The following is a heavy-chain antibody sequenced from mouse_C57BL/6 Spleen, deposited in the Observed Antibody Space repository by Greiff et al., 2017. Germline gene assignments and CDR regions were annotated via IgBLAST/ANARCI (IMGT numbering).Heavy chain of an antibody. D-gene: IGHD1-1*01. CDR2: LCWDDDK. Sequence: QVTLKVSGPGILQSSQTLSLTCSFSGFSLSTSAMGVSWLRQPSGKGLEWLAHLCWDDDKRYNPSLKSRPSISKDTSRNQVFLKIASVDTADTATYDCARRRDYYGGSYECAYWGQGTLVTVSA. J-gene: IGHJ3*01. V-gene: IGHV8-12*01. CDR3: ARRRDYYGGSYECAY. CDR1: GFSLSTSAMG.